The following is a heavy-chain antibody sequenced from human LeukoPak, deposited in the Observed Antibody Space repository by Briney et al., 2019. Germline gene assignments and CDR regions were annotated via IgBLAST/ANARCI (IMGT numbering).Heavy chain of an antibody. J-gene: IGHJ4*02. CDR3: AKQLGYCSDGSCYFPY. Sequence: GRSLRLSCAASGFTFSSSAMSWVRQAPGKGLEWVSAISNNGGYTYYADSVQGRFTISTDNSKSTLCLQMNSLRAEDTAVYYCAKQLGYCSDGSCYFPYWGQGTLVTVSS. D-gene: IGHD2-15*01. CDR1: GFTFSSSA. V-gene: IGHV3-23*01. CDR2: ISNNGGYT.